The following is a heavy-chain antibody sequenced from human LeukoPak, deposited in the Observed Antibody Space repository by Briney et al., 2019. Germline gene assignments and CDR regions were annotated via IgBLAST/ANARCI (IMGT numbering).Heavy chain of an antibody. CDR1: GGSFSGYY. V-gene: IGHV4-34*01. CDR2: INHSGST. J-gene: IGHJ4*02. Sequence: SETLSLTCAVYGGSFSGYYWSWIRQPPGKGLEWIGEINHSGSTNYNPSLKSRVTISVDTSKNQFSLKLSSVTAADTAVYYCARALGYDFWSGYYFDYWGQGTLVTVSS. D-gene: IGHD3-3*01. CDR3: ARALGYDFWSGYYFDY.